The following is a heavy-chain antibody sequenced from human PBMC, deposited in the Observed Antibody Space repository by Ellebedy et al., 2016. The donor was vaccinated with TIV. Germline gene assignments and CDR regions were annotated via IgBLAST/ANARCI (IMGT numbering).Heavy chain of an antibody. J-gene: IGHJ4*02. CDR1: GYTFTGYY. CDR3: ARAVADHFDY. D-gene: IGHD6-19*01. V-gene: IGHV1-2*02. Sequence: ASVKVSXXASGYTFTGYYMHWVRQAPGQGLEWMGWINPNSGGTNYAQKFQGRVTITADKSTSTAYMELSSLRSEDTAVYYCARAVADHFDYWGQGTLVTVSS. CDR2: INPNSGGT.